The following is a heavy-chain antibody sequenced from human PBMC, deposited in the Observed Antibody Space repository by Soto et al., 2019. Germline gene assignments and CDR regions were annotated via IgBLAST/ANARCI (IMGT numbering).Heavy chain of an antibody. CDR3: ARGIYCSGGSCYRPNNWFDP. D-gene: IGHD2-15*01. Sequence: GASVKVSCKASGYTFTSYAMHWVRQAPGQRLEWMGWINAGNGNTKYSQKFQGRVTITRDTSASTAYMELSSLRSEDTAVYYCARGIYCSGGSCYRPNNWFDPWGQGTLVTVSS. CDR2: INAGNGNT. CDR1: GYTFTSYA. V-gene: IGHV1-3*01. J-gene: IGHJ5*02.